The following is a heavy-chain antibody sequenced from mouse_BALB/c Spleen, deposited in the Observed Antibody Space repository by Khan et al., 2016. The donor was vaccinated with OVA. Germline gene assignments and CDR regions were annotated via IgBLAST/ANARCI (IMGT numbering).Heavy chain of an antibody. CDR2: IWSDGST. Sequence: QVQLKQSGPALVAPSQSLSITCTISGFSLTNYGVHWVRQPPGKGLEWLVVIWSDGSTTYNSALNSRLSISKDNSKSQVFLKMNSLQTDDTAMYYCARQPYYHYYIMDYWGEGTSVTVSS. CDR1: GFSLTNYG. CDR3: ARQPYYHYYIMDY. J-gene: IGHJ4*01. D-gene: IGHD2-10*01. V-gene: IGHV2-6-1*01.